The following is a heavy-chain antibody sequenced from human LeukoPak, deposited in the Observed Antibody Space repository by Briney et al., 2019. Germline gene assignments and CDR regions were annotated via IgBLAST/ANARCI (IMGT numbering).Heavy chain of an antibody. CDR3: ARAGSSGSDAFDI. CDR1: GGAISSSNW. CDR2: IYHSGST. Sequence: SETLSLTCAVSGGAISSSNWWSWVRQPPGKGLEWIGEIYHSGSTNYNPSLKSRVTISVDKSKNQFSLKLSSVTAADTAVYYCARAGSSGSDAFDIWGQGTMVTVSS. V-gene: IGHV4-4*02. J-gene: IGHJ3*02. D-gene: IGHD3-22*01.